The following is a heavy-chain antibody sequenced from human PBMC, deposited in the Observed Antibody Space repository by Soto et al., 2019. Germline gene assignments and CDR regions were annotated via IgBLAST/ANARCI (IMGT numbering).Heavy chain of an antibody. Sequence: SETLSLTCTVSGGSISSSSYYWGWIRQPPGKGLEWIGSIYYSGSTYYNPSLKSRVTISGATSKNQFSLKLSSVTAADTAVYYCARRTDDYGGREPDDAFDIWGQGTMVTVSS. J-gene: IGHJ3*02. CDR1: GGSISSSSYY. D-gene: IGHD4-17*01. V-gene: IGHV4-39*01. CDR2: IYYSGST. CDR3: ARRTDDYGGREPDDAFDI.